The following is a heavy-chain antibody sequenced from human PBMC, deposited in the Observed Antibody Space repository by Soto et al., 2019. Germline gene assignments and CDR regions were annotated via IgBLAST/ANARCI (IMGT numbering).Heavy chain of an antibody. CDR2: IYYSGST. CDR1: GGSISSGGYY. D-gene: IGHD3-10*02. CDR3: ARQNMYNWFDT. J-gene: IGHJ5*02. V-gene: IGHV4-31*03. Sequence: PSETLSLTCTVSGGSISSGGYYWSWIRQHPGKGLEWIGYIYYSGSTYYNPSLKSRVTISVDTSKNQFSLKLSSVTAADTAAYYCARQNMYNWFDTWGQGTLVTVSS.